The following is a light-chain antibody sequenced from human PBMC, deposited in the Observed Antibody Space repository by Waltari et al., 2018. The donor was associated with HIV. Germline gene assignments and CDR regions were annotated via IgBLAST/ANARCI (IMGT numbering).Light chain of an antibody. V-gene: IGKV1-5*03. Sequence: IQMTQFPSILSASVGDRITITCRASQNVDSWLAWYQQRPGRAPKLLIYKASTLEYGVPARFTGSGSGTNFTLTINSLHPDDFATYYCQQYNSDFYTFGQGTRLDLK. CDR3: QQYNSDFYT. CDR1: QNVDSW. CDR2: KAS. J-gene: IGKJ2*01.